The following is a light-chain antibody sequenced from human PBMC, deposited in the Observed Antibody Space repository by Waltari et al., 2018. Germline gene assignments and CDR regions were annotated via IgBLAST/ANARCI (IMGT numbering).Light chain of an antibody. CDR2: AAS. CDR3: QQSYITPWT. Sequence: DIQMTQSPSSLSASIGDRVTITCRASQSVTNYVNWYQQKPGKAPKVLIYAASRLQSGVPSSFSGRGAETDFTLTISSLHPEDFATYFCQQSYITPWTFGQGTQVESK. CDR1: QSVTNY. J-gene: IGKJ1*01. V-gene: IGKV1-39*01.